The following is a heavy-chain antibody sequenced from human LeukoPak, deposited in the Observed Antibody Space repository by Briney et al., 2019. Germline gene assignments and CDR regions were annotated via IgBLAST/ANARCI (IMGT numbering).Heavy chain of an antibody. CDR3: ARGEGGYNHGWYFDL. Sequence: SVKVSCKASGGTFSSYAISWVRQAPGQGLEWMGRIIPIFGTANYAQKFRGRVTITTDESTSTAYMELSSLRSEDTAVYYCARGEGGYNHGWYFDLWGRGTLVTVSS. CDR1: GGTFSSYA. D-gene: IGHD5-24*01. V-gene: IGHV1-69*05. J-gene: IGHJ2*01. CDR2: IIPIFGTA.